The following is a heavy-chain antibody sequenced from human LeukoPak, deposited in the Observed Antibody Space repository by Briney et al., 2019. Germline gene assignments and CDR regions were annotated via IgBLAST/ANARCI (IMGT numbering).Heavy chain of an antibody. CDR1: GYTFTGYY. CDR3: ARDVAAAGIGNYYYYYYMDV. CDR2: INPNSGGT. V-gene: IGHV1-2*02. J-gene: IGHJ6*03. D-gene: IGHD6-13*01. Sequence: ASVKVSCKASGYTFTGYYMHWVRQAPGQGLEWMGWINPNSGGTNYAQKFQGRVTKTRDTSISTAYMELSRLRSDDTAVYYCARDVAAAGIGNYYYYYYMDVWGKGTTVTISS.